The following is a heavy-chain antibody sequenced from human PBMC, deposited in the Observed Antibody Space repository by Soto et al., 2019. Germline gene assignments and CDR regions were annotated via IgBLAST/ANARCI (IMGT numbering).Heavy chain of an antibody. V-gene: IGHV2-5*02. CDR1: GFSLSTSGVA. Sequence: QITLKESGPTLVKHTQTLTLTCTFSGFSLSTSGVAVGWIRQAPRKAPEWLAFIFWDDDKRYSPSLDNRLTITKDTSKHQVVLTMTDLDPVDTATYYCARIFDFWSGYYFSSWGRGTLVTVS. CDR2: IFWDDDK. CDR3: ARIFDFWSGYYFSS. D-gene: IGHD3-3*01. J-gene: IGHJ4*02.